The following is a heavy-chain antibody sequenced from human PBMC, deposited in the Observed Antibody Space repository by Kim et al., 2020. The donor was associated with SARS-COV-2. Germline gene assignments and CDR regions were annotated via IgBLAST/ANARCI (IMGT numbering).Heavy chain of an antibody. V-gene: IGHV1-24*01. D-gene: IGHD3-16*01. CDR3: ATGSRLCGGSTRCAHWF. CDR1: GYTFTKLS. J-gene: IGHJ5*01. Sequence: ASVKVSCKASGYTFTKLSIHWVRQARGKGLEWMGGIDVDDGETNYAQKFQERVTITEDTSTDTAYMELSSLRFEDTAVYYCATGSRLCGGSTRCAHWF. CDR2: IDVDDGET.